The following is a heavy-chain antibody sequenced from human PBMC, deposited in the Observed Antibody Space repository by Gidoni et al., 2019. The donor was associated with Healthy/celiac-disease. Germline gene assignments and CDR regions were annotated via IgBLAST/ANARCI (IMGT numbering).Heavy chain of an antibody. CDR1: GFTFSSSA. CDR3: AREGVVPAAIVYYYYGMDV. V-gene: IGHV3-30-3*01. D-gene: IGHD2-2*01. Sequence: QVQLVESGGGVVQPGRSLRLSCAAYGFTFSSSAMHWVRQAPGKGLEWVAVISYDGSNKYYADSVKGRFTISRDNSKNTLYLQMNSLRAEDTAVYYCAREGVVPAAIVYYYYGMDVWGQGTTVTVSS. J-gene: IGHJ6*02. CDR2: ISYDGSNK.